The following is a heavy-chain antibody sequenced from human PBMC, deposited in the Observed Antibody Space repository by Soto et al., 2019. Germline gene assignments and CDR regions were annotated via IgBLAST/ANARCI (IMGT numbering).Heavy chain of an antibody. Sequence: GGSLRLSCAASGFTFSSYSMNWVHQAPGKGLEWVSYISSSSSTIYYADSVKGRFTISRDNAKNSLYLQMNSLRAEDTAIYYCARKLGYCTGGICYCDYWGQGTTVTVSS. D-gene: IGHD2-8*02. J-gene: IGHJ4*02. CDR2: ISSSSSTI. CDR1: GFTFSSYS. CDR3: ARKLGYCTGGICYCDY. V-gene: IGHV3-48*01.